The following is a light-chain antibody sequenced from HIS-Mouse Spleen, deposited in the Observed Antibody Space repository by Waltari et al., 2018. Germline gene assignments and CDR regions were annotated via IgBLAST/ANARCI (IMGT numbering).Light chain of an antibody. CDR1: SRDVGSYNP. CDR2: EGS. J-gene: IGLJ3*02. Sequence: QPALTQPASVSGSPGQSIPISGTGTSRDVGSYNPVSWYQQHPGKAPKLMIYEGSTRPSGVSNRFSGSKSGNTASLTISGLQAEDEADYYCCSYAGSSTWVFGGGTKLTVL. V-gene: IGLV2-23*01. CDR3: CSYAGSSTWV.